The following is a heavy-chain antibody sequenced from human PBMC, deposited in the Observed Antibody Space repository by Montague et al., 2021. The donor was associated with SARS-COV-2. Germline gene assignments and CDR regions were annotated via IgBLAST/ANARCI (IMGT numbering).Heavy chain of an antibody. V-gene: IGHV4-61*10. CDR2: ISSSGTT. Sequence: SETLSLTCTVSGGSINSGRCYWSWIRQTAGKGPEWIAYISSSGTTNYNPSLKSRITVSVDTSRNQLSLKLSSVTAADSAVYYCARESRLKYLEWSGGRYDYYGMDVWGQGTTVTVSS. CDR3: ARESRLKYLEWSGGRYDYYGMDV. CDR1: GGSINSGRCY. D-gene: IGHD3-3*01. J-gene: IGHJ6*02.